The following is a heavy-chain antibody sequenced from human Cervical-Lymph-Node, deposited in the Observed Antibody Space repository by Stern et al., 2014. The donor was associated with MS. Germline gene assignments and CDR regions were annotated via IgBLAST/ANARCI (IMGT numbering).Heavy chain of an antibody. CDR2: VIPFVGTS. CDR3: ARGSGDNWFGP. Sequence: VQLVESGAEVKQPGSSVKGSCKSSGGISWVRQAPGQGLEWMGGVIPFVGTSNYAQKFQGRVTITADTSTNTTYLHLSRLTSADTAVYYCARGSGDNWFGPWGQGTLVTVSS. V-gene: IGHV1-69*06. CDR1: GG. D-gene: IGHD3-10*01. J-gene: IGHJ5*02.